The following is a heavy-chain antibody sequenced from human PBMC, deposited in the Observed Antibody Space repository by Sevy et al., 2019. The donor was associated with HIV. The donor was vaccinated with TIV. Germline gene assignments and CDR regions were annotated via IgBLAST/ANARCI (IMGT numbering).Heavy chain of an antibody. V-gene: IGHV3-7*01. CDR2: IKQDGSEK. CDR1: GFTFSSYW. J-gene: IGHJ3*02. CDR3: AREVRYYDFWSGYYRRPDAFDI. D-gene: IGHD3-3*01. Sequence: GGSLRLSCAASGFTFSSYWMSWVRQAPGKGLEWVANIKQDGSEKYYVHSVKGRFTISRDNAKNSLYLQMNSLRAEDASVYDCAREVRYYDFWSGYYRRPDAFDIWGQGTMVTVSS.